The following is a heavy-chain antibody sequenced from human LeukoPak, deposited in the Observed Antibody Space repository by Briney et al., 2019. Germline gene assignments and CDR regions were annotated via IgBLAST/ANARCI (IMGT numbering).Heavy chain of an antibody. Sequence: PGGSLRLSCAASGFTFSTYAMNWVRQAPGKGLEWVSAISDTGSSTYYAESVKGRYTISRDNSKNTLYLQMNSLRAEDTAIYYCAKEQGFDPWGQGTLVTVSS. CDR2: ISDTGSST. CDR1: GFTFSTYA. J-gene: IGHJ5*02. CDR3: AKEQGFDP. V-gene: IGHV3-23*01.